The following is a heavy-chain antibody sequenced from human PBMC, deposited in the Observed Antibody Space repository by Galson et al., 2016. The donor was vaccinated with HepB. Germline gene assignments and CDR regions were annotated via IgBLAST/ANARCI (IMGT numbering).Heavy chain of an antibody. Sequence: SLRLSCAASGFTFINYSMHWVRQPPGKGLMWVSHIENNGSSPTYAESVRGRFTISRDNSNNTLYLQLNSLRAEDTAVYYCARGGKGELFGMDVWGQGTTVTVSS. V-gene: IGHV3-74*01. CDR2: IENNGSSP. CDR3: ARGGKGELFGMDV. J-gene: IGHJ6*02. D-gene: IGHD3-10*01. CDR1: GFTFINYS.